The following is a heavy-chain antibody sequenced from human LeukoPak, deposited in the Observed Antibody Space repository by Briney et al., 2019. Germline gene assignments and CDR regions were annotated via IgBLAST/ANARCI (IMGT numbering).Heavy chain of an antibody. D-gene: IGHD1-1*01. J-gene: IGHJ5*02. Sequence: PSETLSLTCTVSGGSISSSSYYWGWIRQPPGKGLEWIGSIYYSGSTYYNPSLKSRVTILVDTSKNQFSLKMSSVTAADTAVYYCARGYPGRSRWFDPWGQGTLVTVSS. CDR1: GGSISSSSYY. V-gene: IGHV4-39*07. CDR2: IYYSGST. CDR3: ARGYPGRSRWFDP.